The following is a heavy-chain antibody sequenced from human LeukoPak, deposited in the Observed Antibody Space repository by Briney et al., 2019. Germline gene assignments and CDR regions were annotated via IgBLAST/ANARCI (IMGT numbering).Heavy chain of an antibody. Sequence: PSETLSLTCAVYGSSFSGYYWSWIRQPPGKGLEWIGDINHSGSTNYNPSLKSRVTMSVDTSKNQFSLKLSSVTAADTAVYYCARRASVAATLGYWGRGTLVTVSS. D-gene: IGHD2-15*01. J-gene: IGHJ4*02. CDR1: GSSFSGYY. CDR3: ARRASVAATLGY. CDR2: INHSGST. V-gene: IGHV4-34*01.